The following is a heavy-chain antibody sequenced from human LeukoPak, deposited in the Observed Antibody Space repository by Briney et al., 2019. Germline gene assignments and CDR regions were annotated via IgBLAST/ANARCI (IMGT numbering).Heavy chain of an antibody. Sequence: SETLSLTCTVSGGSISSSSYYWGWIRQPPGKGLEWIGSIYYSGSTYYNPSLKSRVTISVDTSKNQFSLKLSSVSAADTAVYYCARSSGYLFDPWGQGILVTVSS. J-gene: IGHJ5*02. D-gene: IGHD3-22*01. CDR3: ARSSGYLFDP. V-gene: IGHV4-39*01. CDR1: GGSISSSSYY. CDR2: IYYSGST.